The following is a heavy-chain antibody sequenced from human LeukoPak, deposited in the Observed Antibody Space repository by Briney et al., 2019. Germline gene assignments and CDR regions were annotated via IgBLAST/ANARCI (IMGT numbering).Heavy chain of an antibody. Sequence: GASVKVSCKSSGYTFTGYYIHWVQQAPGQGLEWMGWINCHSGGTNHAQKFQGSVTMTRDPSISTAYMELTSLISDDTAVYYCATSNHVAPALGYFDSWGQGTLVTVSS. CDR3: ATSNHVAPALGYFDS. CDR1: GYTFTGYY. CDR2: INCHSGGT. D-gene: IGHD5-18*01. J-gene: IGHJ4*02. V-gene: IGHV1-2*02.